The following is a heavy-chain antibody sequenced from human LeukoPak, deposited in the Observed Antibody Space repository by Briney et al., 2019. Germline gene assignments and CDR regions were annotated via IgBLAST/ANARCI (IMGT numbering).Heavy chain of an antibody. V-gene: IGHV3-9*01. CDR1: GFTFDDYA. Sequence: PGGSLRLSCAASGFTFDDYAMHWVRQAPGKGLEWVSGISWNSGSIGYADSVKGRFTISRDNAKSSLYLQMNSLRAEDTALYYCAKDSSSSTYFDYWGQGTLVTVSS. D-gene: IGHD6-13*01. CDR3: AKDSSSSTYFDY. J-gene: IGHJ4*02. CDR2: ISWNSGSI.